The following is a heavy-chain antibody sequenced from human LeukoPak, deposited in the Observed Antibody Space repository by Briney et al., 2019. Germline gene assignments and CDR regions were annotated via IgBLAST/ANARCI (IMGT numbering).Heavy chain of an antibody. V-gene: IGHV3-23*01. D-gene: IGHD1-26*01. CDR3: AKILSGTYSFDL. CDR1: GSTFSTYP. Sequence: GGSLRLSCAASGSTFSTYPMTWVRQAPGQGLEWVSAISGNSVTIYYADSVKGRFTISRDNSKNTLYLQMYSLRAEDTAVYYCAKILSGTYSFDLWGQGTLVTVSS. J-gene: IGHJ4*02. CDR2: ISGNSVTI.